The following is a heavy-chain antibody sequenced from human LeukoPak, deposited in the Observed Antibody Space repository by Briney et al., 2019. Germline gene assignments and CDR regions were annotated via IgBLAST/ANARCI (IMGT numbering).Heavy chain of an antibody. CDR3: ARARQRATGSYSALDS. D-gene: IGHD1-26*01. CDR2: FDPEDGET. CDR1: GYTLTELS. Sequence: ASVKVSCKVSGYTLTELSMHWVRQAPGKGLEWMGGFDPEDGETIYAQKFQGRVTMTEDTSTDTAYMELSSLRSEDTAVYYSARARQRATGSYSALDSWGQGTLVTVSS. J-gene: IGHJ4*02. V-gene: IGHV1-24*01.